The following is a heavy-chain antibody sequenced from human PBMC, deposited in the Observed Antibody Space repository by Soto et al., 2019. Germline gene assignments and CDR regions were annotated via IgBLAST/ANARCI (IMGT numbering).Heavy chain of an antibody. CDR3: ARPYDILTPGPYYYYGMDV. CDR1: GFTFSSYA. D-gene: IGHD3-9*01. CDR2: ISYDGSNK. J-gene: IGHJ6*02. Sequence: GGSLRLSCAASGFTFSSYAMHWVRQAPGKGLEWVAVISYDGSNKYYADSVKGRFTISRDNSKNTLYLQMNSLRAEDTAVYYYARPYDILTPGPYYYYGMDVWGQGTTVTVSS. V-gene: IGHV3-30-3*01.